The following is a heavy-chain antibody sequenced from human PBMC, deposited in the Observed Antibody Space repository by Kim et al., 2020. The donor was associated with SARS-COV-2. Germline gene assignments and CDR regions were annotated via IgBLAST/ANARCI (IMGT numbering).Heavy chain of an antibody. V-gene: IGHV4-31*03. D-gene: IGHD3-22*01. CDR1: GGSISSGGYY. J-gene: IGHJ5*02. Sequence: SETLSLTCTVSGGSISSGGYYWSWIRQHPGKGLEWIGYIYYSGSTYYNPSLKSRVTISVDTSKNQFSLKLSSVTAADTAVYYCARVHYRYYDSSGYAGGNWFDPWGQGTLVTVSS. CDR2: IYYSGST. CDR3: ARVHYRYYDSSGYAGGNWFDP.